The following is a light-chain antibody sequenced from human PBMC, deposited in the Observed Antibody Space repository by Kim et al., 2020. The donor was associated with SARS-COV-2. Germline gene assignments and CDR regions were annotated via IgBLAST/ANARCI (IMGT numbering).Light chain of an antibody. CDR3: QQRSNWPT. CDR1: QSVSTY. J-gene: IGKJ2*01. Sequence: EIVLTQSPATLSLSPGERATLSCRASQSVSTYLALYQQIPGQAPRLLIYDASNRATGIPARFSGSGSGTDFSLTISSLEPEDFAVYYCQQRSNWPTCGQGTNLEI. V-gene: IGKV3-11*01. CDR2: DAS.